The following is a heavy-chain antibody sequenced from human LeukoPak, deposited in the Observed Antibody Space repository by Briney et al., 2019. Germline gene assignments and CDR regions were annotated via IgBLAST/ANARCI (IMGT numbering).Heavy chain of an antibody. D-gene: IGHD2-2*02. CDR1: GFTFSSYA. CDR2: IRYDESNK. J-gene: IGHJ4*02. Sequence: PGRSLRLSCAASGFTFSSYAMHWVRQAPGKGLEWVAFIRYDESNKYYADSVKGRFTISRDNSKNTLYLQMNSLRAEDTAVYYCAKDPKLGYCSSTSCYTLDYWGQGTLVTVSS. CDR3: AKDPKLGYCSSTSCYTLDY. V-gene: IGHV3-30*02.